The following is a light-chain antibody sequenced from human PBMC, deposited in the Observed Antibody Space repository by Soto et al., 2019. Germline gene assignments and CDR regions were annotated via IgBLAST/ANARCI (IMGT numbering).Light chain of an antibody. Sequence: QSVLTQPPSVSAVPGQRVTISCSGSSSNIGTNSAFWYQQLPGKAPKLLIYDNIRRPAGIPDRFSGSKSGTSATLAISGLQTGDEADYYCGAWDNSLSGFVFGGGTKVTVL. V-gene: IGLV1-51*01. CDR2: DNI. CDR1: SSNIGTNS. J-gene: IGLJ2*01. CDR3: GAWDNSLSGFV.